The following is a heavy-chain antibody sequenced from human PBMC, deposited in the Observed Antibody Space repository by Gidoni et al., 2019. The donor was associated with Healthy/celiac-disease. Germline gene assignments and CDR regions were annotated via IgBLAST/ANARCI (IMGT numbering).Heavy chain of an antibody. D-gene: IGHD6-13*01. CDR2: IDWDDDK. CDR3: ARIHEQQPDY. CDR1: GFSLSTSGMC. J-gene: IGHJ4*02. V-gene: IGHV2-70*15. Sequence: QVTLRESGPALLKPTQTLTLTCPFSGFSLSTSGMCVSWIRQPPGKALEWLARIDWDDDKYYSTSLKTRLTISKDTSKNQVVLTMTNMDPVDTATYYCARIHEQQPDYWGQGTLVTVSS.